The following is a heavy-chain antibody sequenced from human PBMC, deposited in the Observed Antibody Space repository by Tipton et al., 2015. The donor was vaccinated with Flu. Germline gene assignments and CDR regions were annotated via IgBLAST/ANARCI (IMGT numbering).Heavy chain of an antibody. J-gene: IGHJ4*02. V-gene: IGHV4-61*01. CDR2: IYYSGST. CDR3: ATDSGYDSGYFDY. D-gene: IGHD5-12*01. CDR1: GGSVSSGSYY. Sequence: LRLSCTVSGGSVSSGSYYWSWIRQPPGKGLEWIGYIYYSGSTNYNPSLKSRVTISVDTSKNQFSLKLSSVTAADTAVYYCATDSGYDSGYFDYWGQGTLVTVSS.